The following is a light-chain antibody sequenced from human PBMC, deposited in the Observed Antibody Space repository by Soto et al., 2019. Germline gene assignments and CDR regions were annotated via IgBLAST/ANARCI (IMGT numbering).Light chain of an antibody. CDR1: SDINVGRYN. V-gene: IGLV5-37*01. CDR3: MIWPSDAVGV. CDR2: YNPDSDK. J-gene: IGLJ3*02. Sequence: QPVLTQPPSSSASPGESARLTCTLPSDINVGRYNIYWYQQKPGSPPRYLLYYNPDSDKGQGSGVPSRFSGSKDVSANTGILLISGLQSEDEADYYCMIWPSDAVGVFGGGTKLTVL.